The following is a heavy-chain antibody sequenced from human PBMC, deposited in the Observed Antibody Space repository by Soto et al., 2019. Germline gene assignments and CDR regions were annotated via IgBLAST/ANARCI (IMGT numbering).Heavy chain of an antibody. D-gene: IGHD3-3*01. CDR2: ISSSGSTI. CDR1: GFTFSSYE. V-gene: IGHV3-48*03. CDR3: ARDHYDFWSGPGSGFDY. J-gene: IGHJ4*02. Sequence: GGSLRLSCAASGFTFSSYEMNWVRQAPGKGLEWVSYISSSGSTIYYADSVKGRFTISRDNAKNSLYLQMNSLRAEDTAVYYCARDHYDFWSGPGSGFDYWGQGTLVTVSS.